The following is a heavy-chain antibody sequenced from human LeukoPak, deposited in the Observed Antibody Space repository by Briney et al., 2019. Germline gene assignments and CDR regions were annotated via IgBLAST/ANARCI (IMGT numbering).Heavy chain of an antibody. V-gene: IGHV1-69*06. CDR3: ARTNCTNGVCYRQFDY. CDR1: GGTFSSYA. J-gene: IGHJ4*02. CDR2: IIPIFGTA. D-gene: IGHD2-8*01. Sequence: SVKVSCKASGGTFSSYAISWVRQAPGQGLEWMGRIIPIFGTANSAQKFQGRVTITADKSTSTAYMELSSLRSEDTAVYYCARTNCTNGVCYRQFDYCGQGTLVTVSS.